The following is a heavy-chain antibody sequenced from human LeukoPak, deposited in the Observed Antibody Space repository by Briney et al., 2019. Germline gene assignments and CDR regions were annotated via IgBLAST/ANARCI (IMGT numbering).Heavy chain of an antibody. D-gene: IGHD2-15*01. J-gene: IGHJ4*02. CDR2: INHSGST. CDR1: GGSFSGYY. V-gene: IGHV4-34*01. Sequence: SETLSLTCVVYGGSFSGYYWSWIRQPPGKGLEWIGEINHSGSTNCNPSLKSRVTISVDTSKNQFSLKLSSVSAADTAVYYCARHPDCSGGSCYDWGQGTLVTVSS. CDR3: ARHPDCSGGSCYD.